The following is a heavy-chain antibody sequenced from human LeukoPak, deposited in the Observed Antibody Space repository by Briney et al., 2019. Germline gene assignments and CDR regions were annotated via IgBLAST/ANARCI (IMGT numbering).Heavy chain of an antibody. Sequence: GGSLRLSCAASGFTFDDYTMHWVRQAPGKGLEWVSLISWDGGSTYYAGSVKGRFTISRDNSKNSLYLQMNSLRTEDTALYYCAKDGYCSGGSCYSRYYYYGMDVWGQGTTVTVSS. D-gene: IGHD2-15*01. J-gene: IGHJ6*02. CDR2: ISWDGGST. CDR1: GFTFDDYT. V-gene: IGHV3-43*01. CDR3: AKDGYCSGGSCYSRYYYYGMDV.